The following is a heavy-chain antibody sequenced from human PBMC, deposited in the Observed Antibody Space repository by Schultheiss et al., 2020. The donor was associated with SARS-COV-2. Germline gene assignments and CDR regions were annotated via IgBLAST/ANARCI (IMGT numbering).Heavy chain of an antibody. CDR3: ARDGDSSSWYHRGTRGGGY. CDR2: IKQDGSEK. CDR1: GFTFSSHG. Sequence: GGSLRLSCAASGFTFSSHGMHWVRQAPGKGLEWLANIKQDGSEKYYVDSVKGRFTISTDYAKNSLYLQMNSLRDEDTAVYYCARDGDSSSWYHRGTRGGGYWGQGTLVTVSS. D-gene: IGHD6-13*01. V-gene: IGHV3-7*01. J-gene: IGHJ4*02.